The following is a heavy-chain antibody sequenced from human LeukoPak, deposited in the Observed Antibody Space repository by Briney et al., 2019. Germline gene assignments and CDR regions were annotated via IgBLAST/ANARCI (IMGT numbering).Heavy chain of an antibody. CDR2: ISSRSSTI. CDR3: TRETAFDF. J-gene: IGHJ3*01. Sequence: GGSLRLSCVGSGFIFNDYSMNWVRQAPGKGPEWVSYISSRSSTIYYADSVKGRFTISRDNVKNSLYLQMNSLRAEDSAVYYCTRETAFDFWGQGTVVTVSS. CDR1: GFIFNDYS. V-gene: IGHV3-48*04.